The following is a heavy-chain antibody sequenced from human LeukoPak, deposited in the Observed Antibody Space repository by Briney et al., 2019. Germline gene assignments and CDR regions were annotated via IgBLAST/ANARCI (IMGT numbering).Heavy chain of an antibody. Sequence: SVKVSCKASGGTFSSYAVSWVRQAPGQGLEWMGGIIPIFGTANYAQKFQGRVTITADESTSTAYMELSSLRSEDTAVYYCARSWFGELLYQEPFDYWGQGTLVTVSS. CDR3: ARSWFGELLYQEPFDY. J-gene: IGHJ4*02. CDR2: IIPIFGTA. CDR1: GGTFSSYA. D-gene: IGHD3-10*01. V-gene: IGHV1-69*13.